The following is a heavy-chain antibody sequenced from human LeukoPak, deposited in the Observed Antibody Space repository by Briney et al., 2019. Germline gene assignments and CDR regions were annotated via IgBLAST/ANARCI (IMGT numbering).Heavy chain of an antibody. Sequence: GGSLRLSCAASGFTFSSHWMSWVRQAPGKGLEWVANINQDGSEKYYVDSVKGRFTISRDNAKNSLYLQMNSLRAEDTAVYYCARRDCSGGSCDGIDYWGQGTLVTVSS. CDR2: INQDGSEK. CDR3: ARRDCSGGSCDGIDY. J-gene: IGHJ4*02. V-gene: IGHV3-7*01. D-gene: IGHD2-15*01. CDR1: GFTFSSHW.